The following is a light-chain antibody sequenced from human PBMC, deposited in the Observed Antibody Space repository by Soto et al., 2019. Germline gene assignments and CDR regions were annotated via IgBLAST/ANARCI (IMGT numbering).Light chain of an antibody. V-gene: IGLV2-14*01. CDR3: SSYTGSSTYV. Sequence: QSALTQPASVSGSPGQSITISCTGTSSDVGGYNYVSWYQQYPGKAPKLMIYDVSNRPSGVSNRFSGSKSGNTASLTISGLRAEDESDYYCSSYTGSSTYVFGTGTKLTVL. CDR1: SSDVGGYNY. CDR2: DVS. J-gene: IGLJ1*01.